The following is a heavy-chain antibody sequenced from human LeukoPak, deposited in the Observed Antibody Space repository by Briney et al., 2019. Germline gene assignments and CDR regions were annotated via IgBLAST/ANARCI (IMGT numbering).Heavy chain of an antibody. J-gene: IGHJ6*03. CDR1: GFTFSSYW. V-gene: IGHV3-7*01. CDR3: ARENWNDVGYYYYMDV. D-gene: IGHD1-1*01. Sequence: PGGSLRLSCAASGFTFSSYWMSWVRQAPGKGLEWVANIKQDGSEKYYVDSVKGRFTISRDKAKDSLYLQMNSLRAEDTAVYYCARENWNDVGYYYYMDVWGKGTTVTVSS. CDR2: IKQDGSEK.